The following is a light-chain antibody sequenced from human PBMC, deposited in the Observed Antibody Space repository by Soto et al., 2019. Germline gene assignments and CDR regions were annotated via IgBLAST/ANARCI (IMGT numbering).Light chain of an antibody. V-gene: IGKV3-15*01. Sequence: EIVLTQSPATLSVSAGGTVTLSCRASQSIRTNVAWYQQIPGQAPRLLVYGASTRATGVPARFSGSGSGIEFTLTISSLQSEDSAFYYCQQYGSSPLYTFGQGTKLEIK. CDR2: GAS. CDR1: QSIRTN. CDR3: QQYGSSPLYT. J-gene: IGKJ2*01.